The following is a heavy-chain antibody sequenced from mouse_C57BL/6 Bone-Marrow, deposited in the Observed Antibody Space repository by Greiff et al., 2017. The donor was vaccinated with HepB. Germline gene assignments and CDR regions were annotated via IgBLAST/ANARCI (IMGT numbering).Heavy chain of an antibody. V-gene: IGHV2-9-1*01. CDR1: GFSLTSYA. J-gene: IGHJ3*01. Sequence: QVQLQQSGPGLVAPSQSLSITCTVSGFSLTSYAISWVRQPPGKGLEWLGVIWTGGGTNYNSALKSRLSISKDNSKSQVFLKMNSLQTDDTARYYCACHYYGSTQFAYWGQGTLVTVSA. D-gene: IGHD1-1*01. CDR3: ACHYYGSTQFAY. CDR2: IWTGGGT.